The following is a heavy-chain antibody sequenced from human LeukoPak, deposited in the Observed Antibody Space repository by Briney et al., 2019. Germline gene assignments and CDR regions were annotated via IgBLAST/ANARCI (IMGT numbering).Heavy chain of an antibody. CDR3: ARRIPYSGAVWFDP. CDR2: INTDGSST. V-gene: IGHV3-74*01. Sequence: GGSLRLSCAASGFTFSSYWMHWVRQAPGKGLVWVSRINTDGSSTSYADSVKGRFTISRDNAKNTLYLQMNSLRAEDTAVHYCARRIPYSGAVWFDPWGQGTLVTVSS. CDR1: GFTFSSYW. D-gene: IGHD1-26*01. J-gene: IGHJ5*02.